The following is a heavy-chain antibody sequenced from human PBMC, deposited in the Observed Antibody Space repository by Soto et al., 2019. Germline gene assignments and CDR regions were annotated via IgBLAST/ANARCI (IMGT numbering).Heavy chain of an antibody. Sequence: PSETLSLTCSVSGGSISTVGHYWTWIRQPPGKGLEWIGSIYHTGSTYYSKSLRSRLTMSVDTSKSQFSLRLSSVTAADTAVYYCARVDCSPSNCYNLYSGRDVWGQGTTVTVSS. CDR2: IYHTGST. CDR3: ARVDCSPSNCYNLYSGRDV. D-gene: IGHD2-2*02. CDR1: GGSISTVGHY. V-gene: IGHV4-31*03. J-gene: IGHJ6*02.